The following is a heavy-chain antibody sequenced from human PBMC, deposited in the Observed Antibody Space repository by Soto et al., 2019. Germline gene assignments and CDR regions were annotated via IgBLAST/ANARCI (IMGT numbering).Heavy chain of an antibody. D-gene: IGHD3-10*01. CDR1: GGSISSYY. J-gene: IGHJ6*02. CDR3: ARMMVRGVRDGMDV. V-gene: IGHV4-59*08. Sequence: QVQLQESGPGLVKPSETLSLTCTVSGGSISSYYWSWIRQPPGKGLEWIGYIYYSGSTNYNPSLKSRVTIPVDTSKNQVSLKLSSVTAADTAVYYCARMMVRGVRDGMDVWGQGTTVTVSS. CDR2: IYYSGST.